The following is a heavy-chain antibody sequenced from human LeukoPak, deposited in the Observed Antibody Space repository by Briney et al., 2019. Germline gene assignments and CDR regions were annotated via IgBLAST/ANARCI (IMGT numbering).Heavy chain of an antibody. Sequence: GGSLRLSCAASGFTFSSHSMSWVRQAPGKGLEWVSALSSRGDDPYYTDSVRGRFIISRDNYKNSLYLQMNSLRDEDTAIYYCAKGRLGVLYYGMDVWGHGTTVAVSS. CDR1: GFTFSSHS. CDR2: LSSRGDDP. D-gene: IGHD2-8*01. CDR3: AKGRLGVLYYGMDV. V-gene: IGHV3-23*01. J-gene: IGHJ6*02.